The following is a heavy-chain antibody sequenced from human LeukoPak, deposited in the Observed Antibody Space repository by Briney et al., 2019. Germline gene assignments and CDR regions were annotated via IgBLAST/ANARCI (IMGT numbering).Heavy chain of an antibody. J-gene: IGHJ3*02. CDR1: GFTFSSYA. V-gene: IGHV3-30-3*01. CDR2: ISYDGSNK. CDR3: ARVLLGPYSANAFDI. D-gene: IGHD4-11*01. Sequence: GGSLRLSCAASGFTFSSYAMHWVRQAPGKGLEWVAVISYDGSNKYYADSVKGRFTISRDNSKNTLYLQMNSLRAEDTAVYYRARVLLGPYSANAFDIWGQGTMVTVSS.